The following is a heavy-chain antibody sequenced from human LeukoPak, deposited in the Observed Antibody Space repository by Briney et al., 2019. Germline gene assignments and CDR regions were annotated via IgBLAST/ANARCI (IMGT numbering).Heavy chain of an antibody. D-gene: IGHD3-10*01. J-gene: IGHJ3*02. CDR1: GYTFTSYG. CDR2: ISAYNGNT. V-gene: IGHV1-18*04. Sequence: ASVKVSCKASGYTFTSYGISWVRQAPGQGLEWMGWISAYNGNTNYAQKLQGRVTMTTDTSTSTAYMELRSLRSDDTAVYYCARDLGLGELLSPNDAFDIWGQGTMVTVSS. CDR3: ARDLGLGELLSPNDAFDI.